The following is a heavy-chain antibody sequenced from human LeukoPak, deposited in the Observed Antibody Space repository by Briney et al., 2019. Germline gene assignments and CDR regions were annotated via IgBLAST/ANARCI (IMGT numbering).Heavy chain of an antibody. D-gene: IGHD6-19*01. CDR2: ISGSGGST. J-gene: IGHJ4*02. CDR3: AKDDGSGWYQIDY. V-gene: IGHV3-23*01. Sequence: GGSLRLSCAASGFTFSSYAMSWVRQAPGKGLEWVSAISGSGGSTYYADSVKGRFTSSRDNSKNTLYLQMNSLRVEDTAMYYCAKDDGSGWYQIDYWGLGTLVTVSS. CDR1: GFTFSSYA.